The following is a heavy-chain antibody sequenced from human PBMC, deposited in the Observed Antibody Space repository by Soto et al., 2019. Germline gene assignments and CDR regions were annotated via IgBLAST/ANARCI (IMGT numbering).Heavy chain of an antibody. V-gene: IGHV5-51*01. Sequence: GESLKISCKGSGYGFTSYWIGWVRQMPGKGLEWMGIIYPGDSDTRYSPSFQGQVTISADKSISTAYLQWSSLKASDTAMYYCARHKIEADTAMDPYYYYGMDVWGQGTTVTVS. CDR1: GYGFTSYW. CDR2: IYPGDSDT. CDR3: ARHKIEADTAMDPYYYYGMDV. D-gene: IGHD5-18*01. J-gene: IGHJ6*02.